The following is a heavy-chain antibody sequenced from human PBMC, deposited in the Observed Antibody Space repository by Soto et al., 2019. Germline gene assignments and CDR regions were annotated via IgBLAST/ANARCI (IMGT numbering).Heavy chain of an antibody. J-gene: IGHJ4*02. CDR1: GGSISSGDYY. D-gene: IGHD4-17*01. V-gene: IGHV4-30-4*01. CDR3: AGDPLDYGDSVFDY. CDR2: IYYSGST. Sequence: PSETLSLTCTVSGGSISSGDYYWSWIRQPPGKGLEWIGYIYYSGSTYYNPSLKSRVTISVDTSKNQFSLKLSSVTAADTAVYYCAGDPLDYGDSVFDYWGQGTLVTVSS.